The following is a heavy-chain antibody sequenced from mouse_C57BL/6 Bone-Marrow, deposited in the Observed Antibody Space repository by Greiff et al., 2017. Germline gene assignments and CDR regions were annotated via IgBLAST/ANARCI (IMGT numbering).Heavy chain of an antibody. CDR3: ARVMVAWFAY. CDR1: GFTFSSYG. V-gene: IGHV5-6*02. Sequence: EVKLEESGGDLVKPGGSLKLSCAASGFTFSSYGMSWVRQTPDKRLEWVATISSGGSYTYYPDSVKGRFTISRDNAKNTLYLQMSSLKSEDTAMYYCARVMVAWFAYWGQGPLVTVSA. D-gene: IGHD2-3*01. J-gene: IGHJ3*01. CDR2: ISSGGSYT.